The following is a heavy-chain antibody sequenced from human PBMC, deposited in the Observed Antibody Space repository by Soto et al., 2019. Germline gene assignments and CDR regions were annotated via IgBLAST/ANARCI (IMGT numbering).Heavy chain of an antibody. Sequence: QVQLVQSGAEVKKPGSSVKVSCKASGGTFSSYAISWVRQAPGQGLEWMGGIIPIFGTANYAQKFQGRVTITADESKSTAYMELSSLRSEDTAVYYCARTAYSSGWFDPFDYWGQGTLVTVSS. V-gene: IGHV1-69*01. CDR3: ARTAYSSGWFDPFDY. D-gene: IGHD6-19*01. CDR1: GGTFSSYA. CDR2: IIPIFGTA. J-gene: IGHJ4*02.